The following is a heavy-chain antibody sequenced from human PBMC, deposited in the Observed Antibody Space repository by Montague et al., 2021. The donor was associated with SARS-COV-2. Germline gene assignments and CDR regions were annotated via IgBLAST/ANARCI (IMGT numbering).Heavy chain of an antibody. CDR3: ARDEDRGYNWNAHGMDV. J-gene: IGHJ6*02. CDR1: GFTFSSYG. D-gene: IGHD1-1*01. CDR2: IWYDGSNK. Sequence: SLRLSCAASGFTFSSYGMHWVRQAPGKGLEWVAVIWYDGSNKYYXXSLKGRFTISRDNSKNTLYLQMNSLRAEDTAVYYCARDEDRGYNWNAHGMDVWGQGTTVTVSS. V-gene: IGHV3-33*01.